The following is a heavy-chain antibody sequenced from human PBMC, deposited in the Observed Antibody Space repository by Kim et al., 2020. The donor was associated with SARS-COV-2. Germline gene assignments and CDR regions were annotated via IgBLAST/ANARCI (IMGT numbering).Heavy chain of an antibody. V-gene: IGHV1-3*01. D-gene: IGHD2-21*01. CDR2: INAGNGNT. J-gene: IGHJ4*02. CDR3: ARASSISTTYYFDY. Sequence: ASVKVSCKASGYTFTSYAMHWVRQAPGQRLEWMGWINAGNGNTKYSQKFQGRVTITRDTSASTAYMELSSLRSEDTAVYYCARASSISTTYYFDYWGQGTLVTVSS. CDR1: GYTFTSYA.